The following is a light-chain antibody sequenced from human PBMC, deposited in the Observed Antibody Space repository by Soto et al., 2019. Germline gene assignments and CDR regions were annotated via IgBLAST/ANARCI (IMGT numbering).Light chain of an antibody. CDR3: EQYGTSPIT. J-gene: IGKJ4*01. CDR2: GAS. CDR1: QSVSSNY. V-gene: IGKV3-20*01. Sequence: EIVLTQSPGTLSLSPGERATLSCRASQSVSSNYLAWYQQKPGQAPRLLIYGASSRATGIPDRFSGSGSGTVFILTMSRLEPADFAVYYCEQYGTSPITFGGGTKMQFK.